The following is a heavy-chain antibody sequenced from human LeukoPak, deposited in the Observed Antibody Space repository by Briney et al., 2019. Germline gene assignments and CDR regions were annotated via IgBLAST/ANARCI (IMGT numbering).Heavy chain of an antibody. J-gene: IGHJ4*02. CDR1: GFALSSHW. CDR3: AREGYYSSGSPPSLYFDY. D-gene: IGHD3-10*01. Sequence: PGGSLRLSCAASGFALSSHWMTWVRQVPGKGLEWVAVTSSDLNVKLYADSVKGRFTISRDNSRSTLYLQMNSLRPEDTAIYYCAREGYYSSGSPPSLYFDYWGQGTLVTVSS. CDR2: TSSDLNVK. V-gene: IGHV3-30*03.